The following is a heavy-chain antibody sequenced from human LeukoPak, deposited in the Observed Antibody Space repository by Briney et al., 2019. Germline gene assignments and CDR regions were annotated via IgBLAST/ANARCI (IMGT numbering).Heavy chain of an antibody. CDR3: ARSQWELPGDFDY. CDR1: GFTFSSYS. V-gene: IGHV3-21*01. D-gene: IGHD1-26*01. Sequence: GGSLRLSCAASGFTFSSYSMNWVRQAPGKGLEWVSSISSSSSYIHYADSVKGRFTISRDNAKNSLYLQMNSLRAEDTAVYYCARSQWELPGDFDYWGQGTLVTVSS. CDR2: ISSSSSYI. J-gene: IGHJ4*02.